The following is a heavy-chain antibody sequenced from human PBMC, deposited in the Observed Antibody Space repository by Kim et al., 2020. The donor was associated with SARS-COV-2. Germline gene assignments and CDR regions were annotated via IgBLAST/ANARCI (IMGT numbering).Heavy chain of an antibody. CDR2: IVVGSGNT. V-gene: IGHV1-58*02. CDR3: AAVQHYGDPTGDAFDI. D-gene: IGHD4-17*01. CDR1: GFTFTSSA. Sequence: SVKVSCKASGFTFTSSAMQWVRQARGQRLEWIGWIVVGSGNTNYAQKFQERVTITRDMSTSTAYMELSSLRSEDTAVYYCAAVQHYGDPTGDAFDIWGQGTMVTVSS. J-gene: IGHJ3*02.